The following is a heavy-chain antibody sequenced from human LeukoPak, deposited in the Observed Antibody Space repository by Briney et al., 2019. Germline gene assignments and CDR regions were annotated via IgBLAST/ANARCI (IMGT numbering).Heavy chain of an antibody. V-gene: IGHV1-18*01. CDR2: ISAYNGNT. CDR3: ARGYCSGGSCYHYWYFDL. D-gene: IGHD2-15*01. CDR1: GYTFTSYG. J-gene: IGHJ2*01. Sequence: ASVKVSCKASGYTFTSYGISWVRQAPGQGLEWMGWISAYNGNTNYAQKLQGRVTMTTDTSTSTAYMELRSLRSDDTAVYYCARGYCSGGSCYHYWYFDLWGRGTLVTVSS.